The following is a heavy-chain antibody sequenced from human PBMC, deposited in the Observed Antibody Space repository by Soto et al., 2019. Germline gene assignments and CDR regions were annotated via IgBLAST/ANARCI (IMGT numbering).Heavy chain of an antibody. D-gene: IGHD4-17*01. J-gene: IGHJ6*03. V-gene: IGHV4-34*01. CDR2: INHSGST. Sequence: SETLSLTCAVYGGSFSGYYWSWIRQPPGKGLEWIGEINHSGSTNYNPSLKSRVTISVDTSKNQFSLKLSSVTAADTAVYYCEVKAAIYGDYGSGYYYMDVWGKGTTVTVSS. CDR3: EVKAAIYGDYGSGYYYMDV. CDR1: GGSFSGYY.